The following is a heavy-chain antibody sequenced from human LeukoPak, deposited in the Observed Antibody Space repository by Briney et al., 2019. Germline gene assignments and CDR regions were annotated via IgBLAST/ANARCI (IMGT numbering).Heavy chain of an antibody. CDR1: GFTFRSYS. J-gene: IGHJ4*02. CDR2: ISSSSSYI. CDR3: ARDWNAAAAFDY. Sequence: GGSLRLSCAASGFTFRSYSMNWVRQAPGKGLEWVSSISSSSSYIYYAESVKGRFTIPRDNAKNSLYLQMNSLRAEDTAVYYCARDWNAAAAFDYWGQGTLVTVSS. V-gene: IGHV3-21*01. D-gene: IGHD6-13*01.